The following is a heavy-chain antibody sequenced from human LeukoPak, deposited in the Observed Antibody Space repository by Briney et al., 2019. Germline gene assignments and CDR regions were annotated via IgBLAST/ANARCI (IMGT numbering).Heavy chain of an antibody. V-gene: IGHV3-23*01. Sequence: QARGSLRLSCSASGFTFRSYVMAWVRQAPRTGLGWVSAISNSGRTTHYADSVKGRFTISRDNSKNTLYLEMNSLRDEDTAVYYCSNWVEGARLSLDYWREGALVTVSS. D-gene: IGHD6-6*01. CDR1: GFTFRSYV. CDR2: ISNSGRTT. J-gene: IGHJ4*02. CDR3: SNWVEGARLSLDY.